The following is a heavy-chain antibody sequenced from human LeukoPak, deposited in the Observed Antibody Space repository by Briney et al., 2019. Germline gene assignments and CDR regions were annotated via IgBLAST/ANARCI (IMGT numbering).Heavy chain of an antibody. CDR2: VNWNSGSV. Sequence: PGGSLRLSCAASGFTFDDYAMHWVRQAPGKGLEWVSGVNWNSGSVGYADSVKGRFTISRDVARNSLYLQMNNLRVEDTAIYYCARDAGNSAYGCDVWGQGTLVTVSS. J-gene: IGHJ4*02. CDR1: GFTFDDYA. V-gene: IGHV3-9*01. CDR3: ARDAGNSAYGCDV. D-gene: IGHD5-12*01.